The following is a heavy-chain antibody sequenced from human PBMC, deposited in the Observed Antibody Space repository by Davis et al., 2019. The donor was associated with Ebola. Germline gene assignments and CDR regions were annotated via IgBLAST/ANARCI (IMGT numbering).Heavy chain of an antibody. D-gene: IGHD6-19*01. V-gene: IGHV5-51*01. CDR2: IYPADSDT. CDR3: VRQWQWIHHNWFDP. Sequence: GESLKIPCKGSGYTFTTFWIGRVRQMPGKGLEWMGIIYPADSDTRYSPSFQGQVTISADQSIKTAYLQWSSLKASDTAMYYCVRQWQWIHHNWFDPWGQGTLVTVSS. J-gene: IGHJ5*02. CDR1: GYTFTTFW.